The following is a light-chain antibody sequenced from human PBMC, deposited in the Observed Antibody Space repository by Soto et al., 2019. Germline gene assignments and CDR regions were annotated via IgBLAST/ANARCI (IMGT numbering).Light chain of an antibody. CDR3: QQYGSSPYT. CDR2: GAS. V-gene: IGKV3-20*01. CDR1: QSVSSSY. J-gene: IGKJ2*01. Sequence: EIVLTQSPGTLSLSPGERATLSCRASQSVSSSYLAWYQQKPGQAPRLLIYGASSRATGIPDRFSGSGSGTEFTLTISRLEPEDFAVYYCQQYGSSPYTFGQETKLEIK.